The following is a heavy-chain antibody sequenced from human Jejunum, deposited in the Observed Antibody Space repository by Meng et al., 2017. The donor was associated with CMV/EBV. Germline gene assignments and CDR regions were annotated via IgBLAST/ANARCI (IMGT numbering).Heavy chain of an antibody. J-gene: IGHJ6*02. CDR3: ARTPNDRGRYGMDV. V-gene: IGHV4-59*12. D-gene: IGHD3-22*01. CDR2: TYPCGTT. Sequence: SAASISNYCWTWIRRPPWNALYWIAYTYPCGTTIYNPSLKSRVSISVDTSYIQFSLKLNSVTAAYTAVYYCARTPNDRGRYGMDVWGHGTTVTVSS. CDR1: AASISNYC.